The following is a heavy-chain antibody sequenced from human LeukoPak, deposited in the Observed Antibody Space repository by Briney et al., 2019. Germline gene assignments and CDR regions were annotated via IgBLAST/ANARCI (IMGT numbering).Heavy chain of an antibody. Sequence: GGSLRLSCAASGFTFSSYSMNWVRQAPGKGLEWVSSISSSSSYIYYADSVKGRFTISRDNAKNSLYLRMNSLRSEDTAVYYCAAAPQTHRYLGYWGQGTLVTVSS. D-gene: IGHD3-16*02. V-gene: IGHV3-21*01. CDR1: GFTFSSYS. J-gene: IGHJ4*02. CDR2: ISSSSSYI. CDR3: AAAPQTHRYLGY.